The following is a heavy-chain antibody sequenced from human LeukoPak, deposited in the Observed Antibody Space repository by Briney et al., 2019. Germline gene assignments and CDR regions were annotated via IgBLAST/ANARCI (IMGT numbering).Heavy chain of an antibody. J-gene: IGHJ3*02. Sequence: PSETLSLTCTVSGGSISSYYWSWIRQPPGKGLEWIGYISYSGRVTISIDTSKNQFSLKLSSVTAADTAVYYCARDTDVDTAMVTWGFDIWGQGTMVTVSS. CDR3: ARDTDVDTAMVTWGFDI. CDR2: ISYSG. V-gene: IGHV4-59*01. CDR1: GGSISSYY. D-gene: IGHD5-18*01.